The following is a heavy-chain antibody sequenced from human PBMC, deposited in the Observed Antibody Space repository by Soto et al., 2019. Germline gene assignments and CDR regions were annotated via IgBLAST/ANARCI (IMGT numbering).Heavy chain of an antibody. CDR1: GFSFTSSW. J-gene: IGHJ6*02. V-gene: IGHV5-51*01. CDR3: ARSQGMDV. Sequence: GESLKISCQGSGFSFTSSWIGWVRQMPGKGLEWMGLIYPGDSDTRYSPSFQGQVTISADKSINTAYLQWSSLKASDTDIYYCARSQGMDVWGQGTTVTVSS. CDR2: IYPGDSDT.